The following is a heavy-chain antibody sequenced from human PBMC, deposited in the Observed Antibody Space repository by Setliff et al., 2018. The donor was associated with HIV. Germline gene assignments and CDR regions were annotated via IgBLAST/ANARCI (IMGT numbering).Heavy chain of an antibody. J-gene: IGHJ4*02. D-gene: IGHD2-15*01. Sequence: ASVKVSCKASGYTSTSFSLHWVRQAPGQGLEWMGWMNPNSGNTGYAQKFQGRVTMTRNTSISTAYMELSSLRSDDTAIYYCAKPFGSDGSRQLDSWGQGTLVTVSS. CDR2: MNPNSGNT. CDR3: AKPFGSDGSRQLDS. V-gene: IGHV1-8*02. CDR1: GYTSTSFS.